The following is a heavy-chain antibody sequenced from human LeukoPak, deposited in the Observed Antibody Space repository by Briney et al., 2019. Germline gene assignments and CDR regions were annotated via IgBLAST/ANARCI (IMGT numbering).Heavy chain of an antibody. V-gene: IGHV3-15*01. CDR2: IKSKTDGGTT. J-gene: IGHJ4*02. CDR3: TTDHSGSYYPFRGYRY. Sequence: GGSLRLSCAASGFTFSNAWMSWVRQAPGKGLEWVGRIKSKTDGGTTDYAAPVKGRFTISRDDSKNTLYLQMNSLKTEDTAVYYCTTDHSGSYYPFRGYRYWGQGTLVTVSS. D-gene: IGHD1-26*01. CDR1: GFTFSNAW.